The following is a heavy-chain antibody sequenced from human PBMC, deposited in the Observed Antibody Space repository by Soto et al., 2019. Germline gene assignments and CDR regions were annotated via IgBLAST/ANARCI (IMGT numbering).Heavy chain of an antibody. CDR2: ISYDGSNK. V-gene: IGHV3-30-3*01. Sequence: QVQLVESGGGVVQPGRSLRLSCAASGFTFSSYAMHWVRQAPGKGLEWVAVISYDGSNKYYADSVKGRFTISRDNSKNTLYLQMNSLRAEDTAVYYCARDVLVPAAMPEYDYGMDVWGQGTTVTVSS. CDR1: GFTFSSYA. J-gene: IGHJ6*02. D-gene: IGHD2-2*01. CDR3: ARDVLVPAAMPEYDYGMDV.